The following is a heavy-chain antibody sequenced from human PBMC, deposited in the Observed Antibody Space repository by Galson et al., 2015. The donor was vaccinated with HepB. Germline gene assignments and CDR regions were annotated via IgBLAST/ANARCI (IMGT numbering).Heavy chain of an antibody. CDR1: GFIFSNHY. Sequence: SLRLSCAASGFIFSNHYMDWVRQAPGKGLEWVARVRHKASSHTTEYAAYVRGSFTISRDDLTNSVYLQMNSLKTEDTALYYCARGGVWGKGTTVTVSS. CDR2: VRHKASSHTT. CDR3: ARGGV. J-gene: IGHJ6*04. D-gene: IGHD1-26*01. V-gene: IGHV3-72*01.